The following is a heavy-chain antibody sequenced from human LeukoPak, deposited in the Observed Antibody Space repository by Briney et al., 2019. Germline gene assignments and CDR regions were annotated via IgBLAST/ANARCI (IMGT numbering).Heavy chain of an antibody. D-gene: IGHD2-2*01. J-gene: IGHJ4*02. Sequence: GGSLRLSCAASGFTFSSYGMSWVRQAPGKGLEWVSTISGSGGSTYYADSVKGRFTISRDNAKNSLYLQMNSLRAEDTAVYYCARDRSCSSTSCYGGFDYWGQGTLVTVSS. CDR2: ISGSGGST. CDR3: ARDRSCSSTSCYGGFDY. V-gene: IGHV3-23*01. CDR1: GFTFSSYG.